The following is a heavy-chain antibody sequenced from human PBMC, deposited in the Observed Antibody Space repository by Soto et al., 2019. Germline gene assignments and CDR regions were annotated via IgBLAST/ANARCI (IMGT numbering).Heavy chain of an antibody. CDR1: GGSISSGGYY. J-gene: IGHJ5*02. V-gene: IGHV4-31*03. CDR3: ARVLRGWFDP. Sequence: SETLSLTCTVSGGSISSGGYYWSWIRQHPGKGLEWIGYIYYSGSTYYNPSLKSRVTMSVDKTKNDVSLKLTSVTAADTAVYYCARVLRGWFDPWGQGTPVTVSS. CDR2: IYYSGST.